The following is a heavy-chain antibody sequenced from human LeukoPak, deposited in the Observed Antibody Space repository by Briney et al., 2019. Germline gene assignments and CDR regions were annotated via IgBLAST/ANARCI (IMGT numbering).Heavy chain of an antibody. J-gene: IGHJ4*02. Sequence: QPGGSLRLSCAASGFTFSSYGMHWVRQAPGKGLEWVAVISYDGSNKYYAESVKGRSTISRDDSKNTVYLHVSSLRAEDTAVYYCASRIATSFEYWGPGTLVTVSS. V-gene: IGHV3-30*03. CDR1: GFTFSSYG. CDR2: ISYDGSNK. CDR3: ASRIATSFEY. D-gene: IGHD6-13*01.